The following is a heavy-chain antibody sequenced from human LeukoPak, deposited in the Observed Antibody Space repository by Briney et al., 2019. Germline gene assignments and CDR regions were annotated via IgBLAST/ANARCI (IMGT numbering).Heavy chain of an antibody. D-gene: IGHD6-13*01. J-gene: IGHJ6*02. CDR2: ISSSSSYI. CDR1: GFTFSTYS. Sequence: GGSLRLSCAASGFTFSTYSMNWVRQAPGKGLEWVSSISSSSSYIYYADSVKGRFTISRDNAKNSLYLQMNSLRAEDTAVYYCARDGHVAASYYYYGMDVWGQGTTVTVSS. CDR3: ARDGHVAASYYYYGMDV. V-gene: IGHV3-21*01.